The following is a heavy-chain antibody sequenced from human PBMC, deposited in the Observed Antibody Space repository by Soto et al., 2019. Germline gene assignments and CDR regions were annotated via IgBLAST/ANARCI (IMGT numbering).Heavy chain of an antibody. CDR3: ARREMGPAAIDDRVFDY. Sequence: EVQLVESGGGLVQPGGSLRLSCAASGFTFSSYEMNWVRQAPGKGLEWVSYISSSGSTIYYADSVKGRFTISRDNAKNSLYLQMNSLRAEDTAVYYCARREMGPAAIDDRVFDYWGQGTLVTVSS. J-gene: IGHJ4*02. CDR2: ISSSGSTI. CDR1: GFTFSSYE. D-gene: IGHD2-2*01. V-gene: IGHV3-48*03.